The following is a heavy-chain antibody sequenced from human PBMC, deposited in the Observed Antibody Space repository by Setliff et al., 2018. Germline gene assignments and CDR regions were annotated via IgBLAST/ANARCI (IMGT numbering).Heavy chain of an antibody. CDR2: INPSSGRT. J-gene: IGHJ4*02. CDR1: GYTFTSHY. CDR3: ARGGGGLLWFGELSRYYFDY. V-gene: IGHV1-46*01. Sequence: ASVKVSCKASGYTFTSHYMHWVRQAPGLGLEWMGTINPSSGRTSYAQKFQGRVTITRNTSISTAYMELSSLRSEDTAVYYCARGGGGLLWFGELSRYYFDYWGQGTLVTVSS. D-gene: IGHD3-10*01.